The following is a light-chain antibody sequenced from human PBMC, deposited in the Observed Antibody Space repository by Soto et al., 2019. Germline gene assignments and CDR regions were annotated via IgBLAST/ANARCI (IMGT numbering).Light chain of an antibody. J-gene: IGLJ1*01. Sequence: QSALTQPPSASGSPGQSVTISCTGTSSDVGGYNYVSWYQQHPGKVRKLMVYEVNKRPSGVPDRFSGCKSGNTDSLTVSGLQAEYEADYYCTSCAGGNNVFGPGTKLTVL. V-gene: IGLV2-8*01. CDR3: TSCAGGNNV. CDR2: EVN. CDR1: SSDVGGYNY.